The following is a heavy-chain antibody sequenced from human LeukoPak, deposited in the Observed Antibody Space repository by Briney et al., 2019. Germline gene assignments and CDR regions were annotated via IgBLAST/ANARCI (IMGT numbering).Heavy chain of an antibody. CDR3: ARDPSVMAAAGSPWDY. V-gene: IGHV3-30*04. Sequence: GGSLRLSCAASGFTFSSYAMHWIRQAPGKGLEWVAVVSYDGSNKYYADSVKGRFTISRDNSKNTLYLQMNSLGAEDTAVYYCARDPSVMAAAGSPWDYWGQGTLVTVSS. CDR2: VSYDGSNK. J-gene: IGHJ4*02. CDR1: GFTFSSYA. D-gene: IGHD6-13*01.